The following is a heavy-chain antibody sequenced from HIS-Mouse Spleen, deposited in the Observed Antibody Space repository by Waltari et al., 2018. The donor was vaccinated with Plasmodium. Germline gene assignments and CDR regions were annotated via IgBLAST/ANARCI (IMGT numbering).Heavy chain of an antibody. Sequence: EVQLVESGGGLVQPGGSLRLSCAASGFTLSSYWMSWVRQAPGKGLEWVANIKQDGSEKYYGDSVKGRFTISRDNAKNSLYLQMNSLRAEDTAVYYCASSWYWYFDLWGRGTLVTVSS. CDR1: GFTLSSYW. V-gene: IGHV3-7*01. CDR3: ASSWYWYFDL. D-gene: IGHD6-13*01. J-gene: IGHJ2*01. CDR2: IKQDGSEK.